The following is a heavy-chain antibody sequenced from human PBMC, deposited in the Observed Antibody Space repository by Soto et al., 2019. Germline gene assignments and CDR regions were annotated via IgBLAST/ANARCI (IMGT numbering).Heavy chain of an antibody. CDR1: GFTCSSYA. J-gene: IGHJ4*02. CDR2: ISGNGGST. Sequence: GGSLRLSCAAAGFTCSSYAMSWVRQAPGKGLEWVSAISGNGGSTYYANSVKGRFTISRDNSKNTLYLQMGSLRAEDMAVYYCARSPSNYDFWSGPLVNWGQGTLVTVSS. V-gene: IGHV3-64*01. CDR3: ARSPSNYDFWSGPLVN. D-gene: IGHD3-3*01.